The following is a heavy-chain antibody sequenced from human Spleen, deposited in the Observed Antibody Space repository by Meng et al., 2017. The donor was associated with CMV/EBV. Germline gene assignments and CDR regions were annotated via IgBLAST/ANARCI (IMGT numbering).Heavy chain of an antibody. CDR1: GGTFSNHS. V-gene: IGHV1-69*05. J-gene: IGHJ4*02. D-gene: IGHD5-18*01. CDR2: IIPIFGTS. CDR3: ARVSDTAMVASLDF. Sequence: YGGTFSNHSFNWERQAPGQGLGWMGGIIPIFGTSNYAQKFQGRLTITTDDSTNTGYMELRSLTSEDTAVYYCARVSDTAMVASLDFWGQGTLVTVSS.